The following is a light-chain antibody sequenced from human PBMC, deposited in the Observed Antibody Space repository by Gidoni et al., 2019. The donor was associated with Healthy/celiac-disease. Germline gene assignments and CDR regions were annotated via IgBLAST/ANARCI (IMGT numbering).Light chain of an antibody. CDR3: QQYGSSPLWA. V-gene: IGKV3-20*01. CDR2: GAS. J-gene: IGKJ1*01. Sequence: IVLTQSPGTLSLSPGERATLSCRASQSVSSSYLAWYQQKPGQAPRLLSYGASSRATGTPDRCSGSGSGTDFTLTISRLEPEDFAVYYCQQYGSSPLWAFGQGTKVEIK. CDR1: QSVSSSY.